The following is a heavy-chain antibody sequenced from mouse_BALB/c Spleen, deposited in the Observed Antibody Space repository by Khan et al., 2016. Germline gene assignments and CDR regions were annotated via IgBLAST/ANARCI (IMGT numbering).Heavy chain of an antibody. CDR1: GYTFTSYY. D-gene: IGHD1-1*01. CDR2: INPSNGGT. V-gene: IGHV1S81*02. CDR3: TRDYGSSEGAY. Sequence: VQLQESGAELVKPGASVKLSCKASGYTFTSYYMYWVKQRPGQGLEWIGEINPSNGGTNFNEKFKSKATLTVDKSSSTAYMQLSSLTSEDSAVYDCTRDYGSSEGAYWGQGTLVTVSA. J-gene: IGHJ3*01.